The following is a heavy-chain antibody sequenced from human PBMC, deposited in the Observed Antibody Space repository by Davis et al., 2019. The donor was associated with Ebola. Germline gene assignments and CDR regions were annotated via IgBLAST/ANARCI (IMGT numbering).Heavy chain of an antibody. V-gene: IGHV3-48*02. CDR1: GFTFSSYS. Sequence: PGGSLRLSCAASGFTFSSYSMNWVRQAPGKGLEWVSYISSSSSTIYYADSVKGRFTISRDNAKNSLYLQMNSLRDEDTAVYYCVYCSSTSCPAFDIWGQGTMVTVSS. J-gene: IGHJ3*02. D-gene: IGHD2-2*01. CDR3: VYCSSTSCPAFDI. CDR2: ISSSSSTI.